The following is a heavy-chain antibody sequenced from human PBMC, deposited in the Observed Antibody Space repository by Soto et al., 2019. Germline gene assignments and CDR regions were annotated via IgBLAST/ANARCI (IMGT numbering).Heavy chain of an antibody. D-gene: IGHD6-13*01. Sequence: GGSLRLSCAASGFTFSSYVMSWVRQAPGKGLEWVSAISGSGGSTYYADSVKGRFTISRDNSKNTLYLQMNSLRAEDTAVYYCAKDFRQLVTVGFDYWGQGTLVTVSS. CDR3: AKDFRQLVTVGFDY. CDR1: GFTFSSYV. J-gene: IGHJ4*02. V-gene: IGHV3-23*01. CDR2: ISGSGGST.